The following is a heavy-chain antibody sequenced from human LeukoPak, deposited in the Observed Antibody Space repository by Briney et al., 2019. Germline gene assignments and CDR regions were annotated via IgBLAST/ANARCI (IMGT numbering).Heavy chain of an antibody. D-gene: IGHD2-15*01. Sequence: GGSLRLSCAASGFTFSSYWMSWVRQAPGKGLEWVDNIKQDGSEKYYVDSVKGRFTISRDNAKNSLYLQMNSLRAEDTAVYYCAAMAGYPRAINYWGQGTLVTVSS. CDR3: AAMAGYPRAINY. V-gene: IGHV3-7*01. CDR1: GFTFSSYW. CDR2: IKQDGSEK. J-gene: IGHJ4*02.